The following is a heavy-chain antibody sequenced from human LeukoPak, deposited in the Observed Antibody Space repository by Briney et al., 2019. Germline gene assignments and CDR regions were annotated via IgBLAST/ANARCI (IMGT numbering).Heavy chain of an antibody. CDR1: GYTLTELS. J-gene: IGHJ3*02. Sequence: GASVKVSCKVSGYTLTELSMYWVRQAPGKGLEWMGGFDPEDGETIYAQKFQGRVTMTEDTSTDTAYMELSSLRSEDTAVYYCATATFSIMVPGAFDIWGQGTMVTVSS. CDR3: ATATFSIMVPGAFDI. CDR2: FDPEDGET. V-gene: IGHV1-24*01. D-gene: IGHD2-8*01.